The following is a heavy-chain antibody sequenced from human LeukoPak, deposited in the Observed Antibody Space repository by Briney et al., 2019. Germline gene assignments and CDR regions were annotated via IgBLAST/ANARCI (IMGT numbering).Heavy chain of an antibody. J-gene: IGHJ4*02. CDR3: AKAQRGLNWNDRNDY. V-gene: IGHV3-23*01. CDR2: ISSSGGST. Sequence: GGSLRLSCAASGFSFSSYAMTWVRLAPGKGLEWVSSISSSGGSTFYADSVKGRFTISRDNSGSTLFLQMNSLRVEDTALYYCAKAQRGLNWNDRNDYWGQGTLVTVSS. D-gene: IGHD1-1*01. CDR1: GFSFSSYA.